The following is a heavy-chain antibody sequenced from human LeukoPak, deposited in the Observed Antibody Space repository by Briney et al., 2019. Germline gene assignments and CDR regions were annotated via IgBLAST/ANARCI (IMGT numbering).Heavy chain of an antibody. V-gene: IGHV3-74*01. J-gene: IGHJ4*02. D-gene: IGHD6-13*01. CDR3: ARDGRIAAPGTDLDY. CDR2: IKSDGSST. CDR1: GFIFSSYW. Sequence: GRSLRLSCAASGFIFSSYWMHWVRQAPGKGLVWVSRIKSDGSSTNYADSVKGRFTISRDNAKNTLYLQMNSLRAEDTAVYYCARDGRIAAPGTDLDYWGQGTLVTVSS.